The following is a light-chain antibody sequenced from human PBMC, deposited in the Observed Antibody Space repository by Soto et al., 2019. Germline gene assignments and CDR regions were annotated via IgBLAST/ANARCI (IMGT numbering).Light chain of an antibody. V-gene: IGKV3-20*01. CDR1: QSISNNY. J-gene: IGKJ2*01. CDR3: QHYGSSPYT. CDR2: DAS. Sequence: ESVLTQSPGTLSLSPGERATLSCRASQSISNNYLAWYQLKPGQAPSLLIYDASSRVTGIPDRFSGSGSGADFTLTISRLEPEDSAVYYCQHYGSSPYTFGPGTKLEIK.